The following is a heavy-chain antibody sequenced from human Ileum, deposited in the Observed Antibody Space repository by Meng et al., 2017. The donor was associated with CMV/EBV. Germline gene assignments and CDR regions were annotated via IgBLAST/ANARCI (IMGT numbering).Heavy chain of an antibody. J-gene: IGHJ6*02. CDR2: ISAYNGNT. Sequence: ASVKVSCKASGYTFTSYGISWVRQAPGQGLEWMGWISAYNGNTNYAQKLQGRVTMTTDTSTSTAYMELRSLRSDATAVYYCARGGAVAGTTYYYYGMDVWGQGTTVTVSS. V-gene: IGHV1-18*01. CDR3: ARGGAVAGTTYYYYGMDV. CDR1: GYTFTSYG. D-gene: IGHD6-19*01.